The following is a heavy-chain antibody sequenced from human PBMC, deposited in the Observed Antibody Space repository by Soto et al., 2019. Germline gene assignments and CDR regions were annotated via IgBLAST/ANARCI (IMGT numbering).Heavy chain of an antibody. J-gene: IGHJ4*02. CDR2: ISGSGGGT. Sequence: EVQLLESGGGLVQPGGSLRLSCAASGFTFSSYAMSWVRQAPGKGLEWDSDISGSGGGTYYADSVKGRFTISRDNSKNTLHLQMNRLSAEDTAVYYCARDETTVTMYYFDYWGQGTLVTVSS. V-gene: IGHV3-23*01. CDR3: ARDETTVTMYYFDY. D-gene: IGHD4-17*01. CDR1: GFTFSSYA.